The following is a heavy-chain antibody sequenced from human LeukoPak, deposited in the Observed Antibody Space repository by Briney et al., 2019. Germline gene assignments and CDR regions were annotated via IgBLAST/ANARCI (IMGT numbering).Heavy chain of an antibody. CDR2: IRRKRNGYTT. J-gene: IGHJ3*01. CDR3: SREGAQGDQSAFDV. Sequence: PGGSLRLSCAAFGFTFSDYILDWVRQAPGKGLEWIGRIRRKRNGYTTEFAASVKGRFTISRDDSEKSMYLHMNNVKTEDTAVYYCSREGAQGDQSAFDVWGQGTMVTVSS. CDR1: GFTFSDYI. D-gene: IGHD2-21*01. V-gene: IGHV3-72*01.